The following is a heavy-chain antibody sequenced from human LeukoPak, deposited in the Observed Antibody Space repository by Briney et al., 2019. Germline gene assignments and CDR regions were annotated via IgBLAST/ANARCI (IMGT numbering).Heavy chain of an antibody. Sequence: SETLSLTCAVYGGSFSGYYWSWIRQPPGKGLEWIGEINHSGSTNYNPSLKSRVTISVDTSKNQFSLKLSSVTAADTAVYYCARGTGDYWGQGTLVTVSS. CDR2: INHSGST. V-gene: IGHV4-34*01. CDR1: GGSFSGYY. CDR3: ARGTGDY. J-gene: IGHJ4*02.